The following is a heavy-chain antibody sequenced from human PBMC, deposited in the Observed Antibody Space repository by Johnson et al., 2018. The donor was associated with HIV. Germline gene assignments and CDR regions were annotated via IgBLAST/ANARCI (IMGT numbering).Heavy chain of an antibody. V-gene: IGHV3-66*01. Sequence: VQLVESGGGVVRPGESLRLSCAASGFTFDDYGMSWVRQAPGKGLEWVSVVYSDGNTYYADSVKDRFTISRDNAKNSLYLQMDSLRAEDMAVYYCARGGTYNWSPDRIGKAFDIWGQGTTVTVSS. CDR3: ARGGTYNWSPDRIGKAFDI. J-gene: IGHJ3*02. CDR2: VYSDGNT. CDR1: GFTFDDYG. D-gene: IGHD1-20*01.